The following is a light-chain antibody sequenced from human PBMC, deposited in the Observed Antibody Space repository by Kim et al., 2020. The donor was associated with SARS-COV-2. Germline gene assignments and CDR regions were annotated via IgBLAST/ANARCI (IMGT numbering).Light chain of an antibody. J-gene: IGLJ2*01. V-gene: IGLV1-47*02. CDR2: GNT. Sequence: GQGVTSSWFAADSNSANTSVNWYQHLRGAGPKLLIHGNTQRPSGVPDRFSGAKAGTSASLAISELRPEDEADYYCAACNASLSARLFGGGTKLTVL. CDR1: DSNSANTS. CDR3: AACNASLSARL.